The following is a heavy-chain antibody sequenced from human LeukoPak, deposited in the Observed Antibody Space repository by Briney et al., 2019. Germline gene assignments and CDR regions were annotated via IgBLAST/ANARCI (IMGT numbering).Heavy chain of an antibody. CDR2: LSTDNDDT. J-gene: IGHJ4*02. CDR3: ARGALAAETSGFDY. Sequence: ASVKVSCKASGYTFSSHDLNWVRQAPGHGLEWMGWLSTDNDDTGYAQKFQGRVTMTRDTSISTVYMELRSLTSDDTAVYYCARGALAAETSGFDYWGQGTLVTVSA. V-gene: IGHV1-8*01. D-gene: IGHD6-13*01. CDR1: GYTFSSHD.